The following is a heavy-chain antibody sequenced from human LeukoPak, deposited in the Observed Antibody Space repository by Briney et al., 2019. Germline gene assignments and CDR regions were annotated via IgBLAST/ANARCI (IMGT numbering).Heavy chain of an antibody. CDR1: GVSITTTSYY. CDR2: IYYSGRT. J-gene: IGHJ4*02. V-gene: IGHV4-39*07. D-gene: IGHD6-6*01. Sequence: SETLSLTCNVSGVSITTTSYYWAWIRQPPGKALEWIGSIYYSGRTYYNPSLNSRVTTSVDTSKNQFSLNLTSVTAADTAVYYCARAMSIAARLQTIFDYWGQGTLVTVSS. CDR3: ARAMSIAARLQTIFDY.